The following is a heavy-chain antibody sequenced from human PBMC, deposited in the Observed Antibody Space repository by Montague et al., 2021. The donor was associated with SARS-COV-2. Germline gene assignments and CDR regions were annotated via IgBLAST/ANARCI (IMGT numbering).Heavy chain of an antibody. CDR1: GGSFSSGYSY. Sequence: SETLSLTCSVSGGSFSSGYSYWVWLRQAPGKGLEWIGDLHYAGSAYYTPSLRGRVTISADTSKNQFSLKLNSVTAADTAVYYCVATYNGNWYYFDYWGQGTLVTVSS. CDR2: LHYAGSA. CDR3: VATYNGNWYYFDY. V-gene: IGHV4-39*01. D-gene: IGHD6-13*01. J-gene: IGHJ4*02.